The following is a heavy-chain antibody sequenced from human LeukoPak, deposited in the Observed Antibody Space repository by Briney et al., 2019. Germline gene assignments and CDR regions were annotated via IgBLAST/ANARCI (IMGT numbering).Heavy chain of an antibody. CDR2: ISSSSSYI. J-gene: IGHJ4*02. CDR1: GFTFSSYS. D-gene: IGHD3-10*01. Sequence: GGSLRLSCAASGFTFSSYSVNWVRQAPGKGLEWVSSISSSSSYIYYADSVKGRFTISRDNAKNSLYLQMNSLRAEDTAVYYCARSYGFMVRGVIIRPMDYWGQGTLVTVSS. CDR3: ARSYGFMVRGVIIRPMDY. V-gene: IGHV3-21*01.